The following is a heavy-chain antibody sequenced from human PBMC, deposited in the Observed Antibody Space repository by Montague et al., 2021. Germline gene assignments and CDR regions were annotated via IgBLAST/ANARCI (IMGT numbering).Heavy chain of an antibody. CDR3: VKDTRAYYPDF. Sequence: SLRLSCAASGFLFNNYVMNWVRQAPGKGLEWVSGINGNSINIDYADSVKGRFTISRDNAKNSLYLQMNSLRAEDTAFYYCVKDTRAYYPDFWGQGILVTVSS. CDR2: INGNSINI. V-gene: IGHV3-9*01. CDR1: GFLFNNYV. D-gene: IGHD3-3*01. J-gene: IGHJ4*02.